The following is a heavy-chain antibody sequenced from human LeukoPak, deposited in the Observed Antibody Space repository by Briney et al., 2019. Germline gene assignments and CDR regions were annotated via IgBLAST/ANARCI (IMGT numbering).Heavy chain of an antibody. CDR3: ARHLYSGTYLPVFDY. J-gene: IGHJ4*02. CDR1: GGSISRYY. CDR2: ISYIGST. Sequence: ASETLSLTCTVSGGSISRYYWSWIRQPPGKGLEWVGYISYIGSTNYNPSLKSRVTISVDTSKNQFSLKVSSVTAADTAVYYCARHLYSGTYLPVFDYWGQGTLVTVSS. D-gene: IGHD1-26*01. V-gene: IGHV4-59*08.